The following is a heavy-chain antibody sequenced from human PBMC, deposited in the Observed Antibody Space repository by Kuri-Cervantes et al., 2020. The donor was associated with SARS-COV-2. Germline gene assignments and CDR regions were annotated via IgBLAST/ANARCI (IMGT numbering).Heavy chain of an antibody. V-gene: IGHV3-11*05. CDR3: ARAPQWVAGDDAFDI. CDR1: GFTFSDYY. J-gene: IGHJ3*02. CDR2: ISSSSSYT. Sequence: GGSLRLSCAASGFTFSDYYMSWIRQAPGKGPEWVSYISSSSSYTNYADSVKGRFTISRDNAKNSLYLQMNSLRAEDTAVYYCARAPQWVAGDDAFDIWGQRTMVTVSS. D-gene: IGHD6-19*01.